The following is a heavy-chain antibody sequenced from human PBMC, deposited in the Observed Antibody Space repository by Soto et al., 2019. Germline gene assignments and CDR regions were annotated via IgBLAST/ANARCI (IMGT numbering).Heavy chain of an antibody. CDR3: ARGQRALITYGPFDP. J-gene: IGHJ5*02. CDR1: GFTLSNYA. V-gene: IGHV3-23*01. CDR2: FSGTGGYT. Sequence: GGSLRLSCAASGFTLSNYAMSWVRQAPGKGLEWVSTFSGTGGYTYYADSVKGRFTISRDDSKNTLFLHMNSLRAADTAVYYCARGQRALITYGPFDPWGQGTLVTVSS. D-gene: IGHD4-17*01.